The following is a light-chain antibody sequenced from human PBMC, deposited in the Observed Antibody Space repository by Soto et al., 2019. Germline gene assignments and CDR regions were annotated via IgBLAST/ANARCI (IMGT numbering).Light chain of an antibody. CDR2: DVS. V-gene: IGKV3-20*01. CDR3: QQYGSSPLFT. Sequence: EIVLIQSPATLSLSPGERATLSCRASQSVSSNLAWYQQNPGQAPRLLIFDVSNRATGIPARFSGSGSVTDFTLTISRLEPEDFAMYYCQQYGSSPLFTFGPGTKVNIK. CDR1: QSVSSN. J-gene: IGKJ3*01.